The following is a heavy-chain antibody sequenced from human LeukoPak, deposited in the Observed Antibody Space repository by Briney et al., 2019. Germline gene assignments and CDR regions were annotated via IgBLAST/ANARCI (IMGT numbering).Heavy chain of an antibody. V-gene: IGHV3-21*01. CDR1: GFTFSSYS. Sequence: GGSLRLSCAASGFTFSSYSMNWVRQAPGKGLEWVSSISSSSSYIYYADSVKGRFTISRDNAKNSLYLQMNSLRAEDTAVYYCARGAVVLYYLDYWGQGTLVTVSS. J-gene: IGHJ4*02. CDR2: ISSSSSYI. D-gene: IGHD3-22*01. CDR3: ARGAVVLYYLDY.